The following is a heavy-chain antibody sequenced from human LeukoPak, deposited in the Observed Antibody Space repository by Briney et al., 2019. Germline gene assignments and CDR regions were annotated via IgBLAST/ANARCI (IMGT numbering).Heavy chain of an antibody. V-gene: IGHV3-9*01. CDR1: GFTFDDYA. Sequence: GRSLRLSCAASGFTFDDYAMHWVQQAPGKGLEWVSGISWNSGSIGYADSVKGRFTISRDNAKNSLYLQMNSLRAEDTALYYCAKGRYCGGDCYSYYGMDVWGQGTTVTVSS. CDR2: ISWNSGSI. CDR3: AKGRYCGGDCYSYYGMDV. D-gene: IGHD2-21*02. J-gene: IGHJ6*02.